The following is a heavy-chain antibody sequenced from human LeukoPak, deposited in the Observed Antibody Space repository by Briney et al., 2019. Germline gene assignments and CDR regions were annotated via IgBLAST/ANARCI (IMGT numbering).Heavy chain of an antibody. D-gene: IGHD3-22*01. CDR1: GFTFSSYA. Sequence: GGSLRLSCAASGFTFSSYAMSWARQAPGKGLEWVSAISGSGGSTYYADSVKGRFTISRDNSKNTLYLQMNSLRAEDTAVYYCARAVWDSSGHLFDYWGQGTLVTVSS. V-gene: IGHV3-23*01. J-gene: IGHJ4*02. CDR2: ISGSGGST. CDR3: ARAVWDSSGHLFDY.